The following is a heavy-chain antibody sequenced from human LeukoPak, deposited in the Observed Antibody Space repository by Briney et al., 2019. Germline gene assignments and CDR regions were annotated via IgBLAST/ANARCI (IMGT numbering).Heavy chain of an antibody. Sequence: PGGSLRLSCAASGFTFRIYGMHWVRQAPGKGLEWVAYLRYDESNIYYADSVKGRFTISRDNSKNTLYLQMSSLRADDTSVYYCAKESREVAAAGLFDSWGQGTLVTVSS. J-gene: IGHJ4*02. V-gene: IGHV3-30*02. CDR1: GFTFRIYG. D-gene: IGHD6-13*01. CDR3: AKESREVAAAGLFDS. CDR2: LRYDESNI.